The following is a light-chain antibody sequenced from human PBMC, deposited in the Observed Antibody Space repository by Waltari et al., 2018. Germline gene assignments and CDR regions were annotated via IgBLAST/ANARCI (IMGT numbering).Light chain of an antibody. Sequence: EVILTQSPDTLSLSPGARATLSCRASQNITNNYLAWYQQKPGLAPRILIYDSSSRATGVPDRFSGSGSGTDFTLTIGRLEPEDYAVYYCQQYENSPLTFGGGTQVETK. CDR3: QQYENSPLT. V-gene: IGKV3-20*01. CDR1: QNITNNY. CDR2: DSS. J-gene: IGKJ4*01.